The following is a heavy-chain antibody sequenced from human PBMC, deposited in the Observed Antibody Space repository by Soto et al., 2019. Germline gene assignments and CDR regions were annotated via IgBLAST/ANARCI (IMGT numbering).Heavy chain of an antibody. J-gene: IGHJ6*02. D-gene: IGHD3-16*01. V-gene: IGHV4-30-4*01. Sequence: LSLTCTVSGDSISSGNKYWSWIRQPPGKGLEWIGYIFSSGTTYYNPSLKSRLTMSLDTSENQFSLKLNSLTDADTAVYYCARVPSPFDYYYAMDVWGQGTTVTVSS. CDR1: GDSISSGNKY. CDR2: IFSSGTT. CDR3: ARVPSPFDYYYAMDV.